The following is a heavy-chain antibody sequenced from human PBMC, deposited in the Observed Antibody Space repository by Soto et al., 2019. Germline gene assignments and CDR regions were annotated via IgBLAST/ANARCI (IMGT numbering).Heavy chain of an antibody. CDR2: IYTSGST. V-gene: IGHV4-4*07. CDR1: GGSISSHY. D-gene: IGHD6-19*01. CDR3: ARDRAVAGTDPRRFDY. J-gene: IGHJ4*02. Sequence: SETLSLTCTVSGGSISSHYWSWIRQPVGKGLEWIGRIYTSGSTNYNPSLKSRVTMSIDTSKNQFSLKVSSVTAADTAVYYCARDRAVAGTDPRRFDYCGQGTLVTVSS.